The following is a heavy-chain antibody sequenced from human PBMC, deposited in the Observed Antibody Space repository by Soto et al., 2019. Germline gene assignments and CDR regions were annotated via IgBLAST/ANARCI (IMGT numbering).Heavy chain of an antibody. V-gene: IGHV4-39*01. D-gene: IGHD6-6*01. CDR2: VYYSGNT. Sequence: QLQLQESGPGLEKPSETLSLTCTVSGGSISSSNYYWGWIRQPPGKGLEWIGSVYYSGNTYYNPSLKSRVTMSVDTSKNQFSLKLSSVTAADTAVYYCARHSSSYYYMDVWGKGTTFTVSS. CDR1: GGSISSSNYY. J-gene: IGHJ6*03. CDR3: ARHSSSYYYMDV.